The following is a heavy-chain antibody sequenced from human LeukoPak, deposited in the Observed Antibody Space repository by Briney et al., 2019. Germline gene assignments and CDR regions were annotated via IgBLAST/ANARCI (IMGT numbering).Heavy chain of an antibody. V-gene: IGHV3-66*01. Sequence: GGSLRLSCAASGFTVSSNYMSWVRQAPGKGLEWVSVIYSGGSTYYADSVKGRFTISRDNSKNTLYLQMNSLRAEDTAVYYCARSGDSYSSFDYWGQGTLVTVSS. CDR2: IYSGGST. CDR1: GFTVSSNY. CDR3: ARSGDSYSSFDY. D-gene: IGHD2-15*01. J-gene: IGHJ4*02.